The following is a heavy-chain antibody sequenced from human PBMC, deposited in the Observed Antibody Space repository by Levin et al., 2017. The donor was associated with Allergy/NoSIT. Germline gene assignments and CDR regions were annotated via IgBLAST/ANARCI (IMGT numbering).Heavy chain of an antibody. Sequence: SQTLSLTCAVSGGSISSGGYSWSWIRQPPGKGLEWIGYIYHSGSTYYNPSLKSRVTISVDRSKNQFSLKLSSVTAADTAVYYCARDLGLLGYCSGGSCYPQNDAFDIWGQGTMVTVSS. V-gene: IGHV4-30-2*01. CDR1: GGSISSGGYS. J-gene: IGHJ3*02. D-gene: IGHD2-15*01. CDR3: ARDLGLLGYCSGGSCYPQNDAFDI. CDR2: IYHSGST.